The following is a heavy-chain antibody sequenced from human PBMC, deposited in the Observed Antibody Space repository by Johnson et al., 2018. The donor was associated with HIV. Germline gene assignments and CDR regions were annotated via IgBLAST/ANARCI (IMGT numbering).Heavy chain of an antibody. CDR2: ISYDGSNK. CDR3: ASPVWSGYPFDAFDI. J-gene: IGHJ3*02. D-gene: IGHD3-3*01. V-gene: IGHV3-30*03. CDR1: GFTFSSYD. Sequence: QVQLVESGGGLVQPGGSLRLSCAASGFTFSSYDMHWVRQAPGKGLEWVAVISYDGSNKYYADSVKGRFTISRDNSKSTLSLQMNSLRAEDTAVYYCASPVWSGYPFDAFDIWGQGTMVTVSS.